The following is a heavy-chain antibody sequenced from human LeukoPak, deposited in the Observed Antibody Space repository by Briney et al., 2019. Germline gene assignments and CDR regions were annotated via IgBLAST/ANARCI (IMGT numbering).Heavy chain of an antibody. CDR2: IYYSGST. J-gene: IGHJ6*02. V-gene: IGHV4-59*01. CDR3: ARAGSGWYGYYYYGMDV. Sequence: SETLSLTCTVSGGSISSYYWSWIRQPPGKGVEWIGYIYYSGSTNYNPSLKSRVTISVDTSKNQFSLKLSSVTAADTAVYYCARAGSGWYGYYYYGMDVWGQGTTVTVSS. CDR1: GGSISSYY. D-gene: IGHD6-19*01.